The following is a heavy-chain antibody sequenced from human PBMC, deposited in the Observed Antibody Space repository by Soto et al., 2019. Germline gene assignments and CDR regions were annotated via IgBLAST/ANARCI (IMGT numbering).Heavy chain of an antibody. Sequence: QLQLQESGPGLVKPSETLSLTCTVSGGSISSSSYYWGWIRQPPGKGLEWIGSIYYSGSTYYNPSLKSRVTISVDTSKNQFSLKLSSVTAADMAVYYCARYGVAGLDYWGQGTLVTVSS. D-gene: IGHD3-3*01. CDR1: GGSISSSSYY. V-gene: IGHV4-39*01. J-gene: IGHJ4*02. CDR2: IYYSGST. CDR3: ARYGVAGLDY.